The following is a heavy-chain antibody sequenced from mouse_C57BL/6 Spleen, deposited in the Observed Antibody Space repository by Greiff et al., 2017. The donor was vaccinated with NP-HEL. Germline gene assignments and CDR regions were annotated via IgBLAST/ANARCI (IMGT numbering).Heavy chain of an antibody. CDR1: GYTFTSYT. CDR3: ASSGYGSCWYFDF. V-gene: IGHV1-4*01. J-gene: IGHJ1*03. D-gene: IGHD1-1*01. CDR2: INPSSGYT. Sequence: QVQLQQSGAELARPGASVKMSCKASGYTFTSYTMHWVKQRPGQGLEWIGYINPSSGYTKYNQKFKNKATLTADTSSSTAYMQLSSLTSEDSAVYYCASSGYGSCWYFDFWGTGTTVTVSS.